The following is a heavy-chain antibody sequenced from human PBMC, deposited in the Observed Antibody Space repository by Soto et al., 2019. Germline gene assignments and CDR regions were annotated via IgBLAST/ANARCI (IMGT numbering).Heavy chain of an antibody. J-gene: IGHJ4*02. Sequence: QVQLVESGGGVVQPGRSLRLSCAASGFTFSSYGMHWVRQAPGKGLEWGAVISYEGSNKYYAVSVKGRFTISRDNSKNTLYLQMNSLRAEDTAVYYGANVATGVRVLDYWGQGTLVTVSS. CDR3: ANVATGVRVLDY. D-gene: IGHD3-10*01. CDR2: ISYEGSNK. CDR1: GFTFSSYG. V-gene: IGHV3-30*18.